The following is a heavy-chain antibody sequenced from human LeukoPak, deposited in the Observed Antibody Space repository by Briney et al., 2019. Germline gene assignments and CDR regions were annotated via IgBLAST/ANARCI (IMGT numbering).Heavy chain of an antibody. Sequence: SETLSLTCIVSGGSISSYYWSWIRQPPGKGLEWIGYIYYSGSTNYNPSLKSRVTISVDTSKNQFSLKLSSVTAADTAVYYCARVVVRNWFDPWGQGTLVTVSS. J-gene: IGHJ5*02. V-gene: IGHV4-59*01. CDR3: ARVVVRNWFDP. CDR2: IYYSGST. CDR1: GGSISSYY. D-gene: IGHD6-6*01.